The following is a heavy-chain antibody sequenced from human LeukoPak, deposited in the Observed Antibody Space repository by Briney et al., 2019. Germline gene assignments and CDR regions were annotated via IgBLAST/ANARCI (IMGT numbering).Heavy chain of an antibody. V-gene: IGHV5-51*01. CDR3: ARQVAYYGSGSYPFAAFDI. D-gene: IGHD3-10*01. J-gene: IGHJ3*02. Sequence: GESLKISCKGSGYSFTSYWIGWVRQMPGKGLEWTGIIYPGDSDTRYSPSFQGQVTISADKSISTAYLQWSSLKASDTAMYYCARQVAYYGSGSYPFAAFDIWGQGTMVTVSS. CDR1: GYSFTSYW. CDR2: IYPGDSDT.